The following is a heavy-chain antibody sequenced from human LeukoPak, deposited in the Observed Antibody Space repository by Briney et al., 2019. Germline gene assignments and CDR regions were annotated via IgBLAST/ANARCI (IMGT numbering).Heavy chain of an antibody. CDR2: IGRSAGST. CDR1: GFTFSTYA. V-gene: IGHV3-23*01. Sequence: GGSLRLSCAASGFTFSTYAMSWVRQAPGKGLEWVSAIGRSAGSTYYADSVKGRFTISRDNSKNTLYLQLNSLRVEDTAVYYCAILAEGDTSVVPGYWGQGTLVTVSS. CDR3: AILAEGDTSVVPGY. D-gene: IGHD5-18*01. J-gene: IGHJ4*02.